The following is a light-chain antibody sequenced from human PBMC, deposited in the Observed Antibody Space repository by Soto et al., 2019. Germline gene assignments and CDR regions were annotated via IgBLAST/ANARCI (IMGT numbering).Light chain of an antibody. Sequence: EIVMTQSPGTLSVSPGERATLSCRASQSITNNLAWYQQKVGQAPRLLIYGASTRATGIPARFRGSGSGTEFTLTISSLESEDFAVDYCQQYNNWPTKMAFGQGTKVESK. V-gene: IGKV3-15*01. CDR2: GAS. CDR3: QQYNNWPTKMA. CDR1: QSITNN. J-gene: IGKJ1*01.